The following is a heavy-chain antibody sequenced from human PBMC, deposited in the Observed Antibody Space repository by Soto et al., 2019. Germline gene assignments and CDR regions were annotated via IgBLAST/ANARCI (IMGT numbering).Heavy chain of an antibody. J-gene: IGHJ4*02. CDR1: GFTFSSYG. V-gene: IGHV3-33*01. CDR3: ARDAPFDPGND. D-gene: IGHD1-1*01. CDR2: IWYDGINE. Sequence: GGSLRLSCAASGFTFSSYGMHWVRQAPGKGLEWVAVIWYDGINEYYADSVKGRFTISRDNSKSTLYLQMNSLRAEDTAVYYCARDAPFDPGNDWGQGTLVTVSS.